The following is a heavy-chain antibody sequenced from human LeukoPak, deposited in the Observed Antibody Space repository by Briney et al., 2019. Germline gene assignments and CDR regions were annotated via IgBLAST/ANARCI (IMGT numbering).Heavy chain of an antibody. CDR1: GFTFSSYG. D-gene: IGHD3-3*01. CDR3: AKVVYDFWSAIDY. J-gene: IGHJ4*02. Sequence: GGSLRLSCAASGFTFSSYGMHWVRQAPGKGLEWVAVIWYDGSNKYYADSVKGRFTISRDNSKNTLYLQMNSLRAEDTARYYCAKVVYDFWSAIDYWGQGTLVTVSS. V-gene: IGHV3-33*06. CDR2: IWYDGSNK.